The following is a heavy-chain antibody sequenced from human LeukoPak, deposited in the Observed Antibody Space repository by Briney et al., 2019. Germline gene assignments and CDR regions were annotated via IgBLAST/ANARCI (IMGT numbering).Heavy chain of an antibody. V-gene: IGHV3-11*01. D-gene: IGHD5-12*01. CDR3: AGGYNGYDWSDY. Sequence: GGSLRLSCAASGLSLTDNYMNWIRQAPGKGLEWFAYISSRATTIKYADSVKGRFTISRDTAKNTLYLHLNSLKSEDTALYFCAGGYNGYDWSDYWGQGALVTVSS. CDR1: GLSLTDNY. CDR2: ISSRATTI. J-gene: IGHJ4*02.